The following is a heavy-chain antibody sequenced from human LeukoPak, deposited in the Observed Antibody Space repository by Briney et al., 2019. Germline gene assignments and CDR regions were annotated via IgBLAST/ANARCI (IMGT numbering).Heavy chain of an antibody. CDR1: GFTFSSYG. Sequence: GGSLRLSCAASGFTFSSYGMHWVRQALGKGLEWVAFIRYDGSNKYYADSVKGRFTISRDNSKNTLYLQMNSLRAEDTAVYYCAKGAGGPYNWFDPWGQGTLVTVSS. J-gene: IGHJ5*02. D-gene: IGHD3-10*01. CDR2: IRYDGSNK. CDR3: AKGAGGPYNWFDP. V-gene: IGHV3-30*02.